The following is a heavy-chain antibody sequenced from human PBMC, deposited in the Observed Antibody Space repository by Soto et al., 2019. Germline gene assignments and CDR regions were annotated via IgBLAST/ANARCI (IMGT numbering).Heavy chain of an antibody. CDR3: ARECSVAGNDY. J-gene: IGHJ4*02. Sequence: QVQLVQSGAEVKKPGASVKVSCKASGYTFTSYDINWVRQATGQGLEWMGWMNPNSGNTGYAQKFQGRVTMTRNTSKSTAYRDLSRLRSESTCVSYCARECSVAGNDYRGQGTLVPVSS. D-gene: IGHD6-19*01. V-gene: IGHV1-8*01. CDR2: MNPNSGNT. CDR1: GYTFTSYD.